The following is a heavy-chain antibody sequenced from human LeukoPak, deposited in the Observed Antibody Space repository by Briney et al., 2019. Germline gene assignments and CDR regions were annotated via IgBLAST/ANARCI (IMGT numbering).Heavy chain of an antibody. D-gene: IGHD6-6*01. CDR3: ARGRRGSSYNWFDP. J-gene: IGHJ5*02. CDR2: INHSGST. CDR1: GGSFSGYY. Sequence: SETLSLTCAVYGGSFSGYYWSWVRQPPGKGLEWMGEINHSGSTNYNPSLKSRGTISVDTSKNQFSLQLSSLTAADTAVYYCARGRRGSSYNWFDPWGQGTLVTVSS. V-gene: IGHV4-34*01.